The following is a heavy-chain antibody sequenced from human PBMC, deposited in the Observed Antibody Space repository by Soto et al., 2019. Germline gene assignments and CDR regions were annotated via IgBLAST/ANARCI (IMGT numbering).Heavy chain of an antibody. V-gene: IGHV3-11*06. Sequence: GGSLRLSCAASGFTFSDYYMSWIRQAPGKGLEWLSYISSSSSYTNYADSVKGRFTISRDNAKNSLFLQMDSLRADDTAVYYCARDLSSSSTNYFDSWGQGTLVTVSS. CDR1: GFTFSDYY. CDR3: ARDLSSSSTNYFDS. J-gene: IGHJ4*02. CDR2: ISSSSSYT.